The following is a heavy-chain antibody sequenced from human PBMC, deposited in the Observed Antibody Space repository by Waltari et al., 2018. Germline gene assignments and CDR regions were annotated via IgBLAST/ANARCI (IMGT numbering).Heavy chain of an antibody. D-gene: IGHD3-3*01. CDR2: MNPNSGNT. CDR3: ARGNPPTYYDFWSGYCNWFDP. J-gene: IGHJ5*02. V-gene: IGHV1-8*03. CDR1: GYTFTSYD. Sequence: QVQLVQSGAEVKKPGASVKVSCKASGYTFTSYDINWVRQAPGQGLEWMGWMNPNSGNTGYAQKFQGRVTITRNTSISTAYMELSSLRSEDTAVYYCARGNPPTYYDFWSGYCNWFDPWGQGTLVTVSS.